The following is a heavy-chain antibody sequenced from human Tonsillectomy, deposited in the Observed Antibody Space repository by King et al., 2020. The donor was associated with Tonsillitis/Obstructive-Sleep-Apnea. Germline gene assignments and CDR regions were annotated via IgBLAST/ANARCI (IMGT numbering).Heavy chain of an antibody. CDR3: ARDGYDSSGYYLGAFDI. J-gene: IGHJ3*02. CDR2: IWYDGSNK. V-gene: IGHV3-33*01. D-gene: IGHD3-22*01. CDR1: GFTLSSYG. Sequence: VQLVESGGGVVQPGRSLRLSCAASGFTLSSYGMHWVRQAPGKGLEWVAVIWYDGSNKYYADSVKGRFTISRDNSKNTLYLQMNSLRAEDTAVYYCARDGYDSSGYYLGAFDIWGQGTMVTVSS.